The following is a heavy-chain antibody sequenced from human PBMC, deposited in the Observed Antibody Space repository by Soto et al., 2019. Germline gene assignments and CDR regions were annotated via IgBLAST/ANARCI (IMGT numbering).Heavy chain of an antibody. D-gene: IGHD3-3*01. Sequence: ASVKVSCKASGYTFTGYYMHWVRQAPGQGLEWMGWINPNSGGTNYAQKFQGWVTMTRDTSISTAYMELSRLRSDDPAVYYCARDLKYRRSLQWLLYPSYYYYYGMDVWGQGTTVTVSS. V-gene: IGHV1-2*04. CDR3: ARDLKYRRSLQWLLYPSYYYYYGMDV. CDR2: INPNSGGT. J-gene: IGHJ6*02. CDR1: GYTFTGYY.